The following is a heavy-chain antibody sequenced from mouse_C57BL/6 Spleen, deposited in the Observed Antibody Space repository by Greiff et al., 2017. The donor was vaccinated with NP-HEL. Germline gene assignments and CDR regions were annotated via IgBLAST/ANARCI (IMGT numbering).Heavy chain of an antibody. J-gene: IGHJ4*01. CDR1: GYTFTDYN. Sequence: EVQLQQSGPELVKPGASVKIPCKASGYTFTDYNMDWVKQSHGKSLEWIGDINPNNGGTIYNQKFKGKATLTVDKSSSTAYMELRSLTSEDTAVYYCATTVVASMDYWGQRTSVTVSS. CDR3: ATTVVASMDY. D-gene: IGHD1-1*01. CDR2: INPNNGGT. V-gene: IGHV1-18*01.